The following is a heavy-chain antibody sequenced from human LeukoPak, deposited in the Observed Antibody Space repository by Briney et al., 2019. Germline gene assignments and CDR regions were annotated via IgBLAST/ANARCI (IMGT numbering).Heavy chain of an antibody. Sequence: GRSLRLSCAASGFTFSRYAMCWVRQAPGKGLEWVAVTSPDGNEKYYADSVKGRFTISRDNSKNTVFLQMNSLSTEDTAVYSCFTGSAYYYDSWGQGTLVTVSS. V-gene: IGHV3-30*01. D-gene: IGHD3-22*01. J-gene: IGHJ5*01. CDR3: FTGSAYYYDS. CDR1: GFTFSRYA. CDR2: TSPDGNEK.